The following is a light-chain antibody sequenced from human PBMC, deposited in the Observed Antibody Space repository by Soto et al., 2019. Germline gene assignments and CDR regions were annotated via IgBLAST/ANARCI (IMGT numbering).Light chain of an antibody. Sequence: DIQMTQSPSTLSVSVGDRVTITCRASQTISSWLAWYQQKPGKAPKLLIYKAPTLKSGVPSRFSGSGSGTEFTLTISSMKPDDFATYYCQQYNSYWTFGQGTKVDIK. J-gene: IGKJ1*01. CDR2: KAP. V-gene: IGKV1-5*03. CDR1: QTISSW. CDR3: QQYNSYWT.